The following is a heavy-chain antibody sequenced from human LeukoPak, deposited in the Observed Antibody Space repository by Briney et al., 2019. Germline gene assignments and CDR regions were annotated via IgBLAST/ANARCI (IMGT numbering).Heavy chain of an antibody. D-gene: IGHD3-16*02. CDR3: GKGRLGELSL. V-gene: IGHV3-43*02. Sequence: GGSLRLSCAASGFTFDDYAMHWVRQAPGKGLEWVSLISGDGGSTYYVDSVKGRFTISRDNSENSLYLQMSSLRTEDTALYYCGKGRLGELSLWGQGTLVTVSS. CDR2: ISGDGGST. CDR1: GFTFDDYA. J-gene: IGHJ4*02.